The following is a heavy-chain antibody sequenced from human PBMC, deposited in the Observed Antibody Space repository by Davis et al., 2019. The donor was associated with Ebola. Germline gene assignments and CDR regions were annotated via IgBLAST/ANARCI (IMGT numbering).Heavy chain of an antibody. CDR2: IWDDGSNK. J-gene: IGHJ6*02. D-gene: IGHD3-10*01. CDR1: GFTLSGYD. Sequence: GESLKISCAASGFTLSGYDMYWVRQAPGKGLQWVAVIWDDGSNKYYADPVKGRFTISRDNSKNTLYLQMNSLRAEDTAVYFCVKNYYGMDVWGQGTTVTVSS. V-gene: IGHV3-33*08. CDR3: VKNYYGMDV.